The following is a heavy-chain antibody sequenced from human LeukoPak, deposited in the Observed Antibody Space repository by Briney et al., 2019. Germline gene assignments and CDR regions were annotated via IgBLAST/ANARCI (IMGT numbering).Heavy chain of an antibody. J-gene: IGHJ3*02. V-gene: IGHV3-74*01. Sequence: PGGSLRLSCAGSGFTFSSSWIHWVRQDPGKGLVWVSRIHREESSISYADSVKGRFTISRDTAKNTLYLQMNSLRAEDTAVYYCTRGNLAAGGAFDIWGQGTVVTVPS. CDR3: TRGNLAAGGAFDI. CDR1: GFTFSSSW. D-gene: IGHD6-13*01. CDR2: IHREESSI.